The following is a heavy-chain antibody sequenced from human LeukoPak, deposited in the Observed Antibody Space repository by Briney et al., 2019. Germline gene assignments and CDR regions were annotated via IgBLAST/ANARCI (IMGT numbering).Heavy chain of an antibody. D-gene: IGHD2-15*01. Sequence: RASVKVSCKASGGTFSSYAISWVRQAPGQGLEWMGGIIPIFGTANYAQKFQGRVTITTDESTSTAYMELSSLRSEDTAVYYCARSPSDIVVVAAALPYYFDYWGQGTLVTVSS. J-gene: IGHJ4*02. CDR1: GGTFSSYA. V-gene: IGHV1-69*05. CDR3: ARSPSDIVVVAAALPYYFDY. CDR2: IIPIFGTA.